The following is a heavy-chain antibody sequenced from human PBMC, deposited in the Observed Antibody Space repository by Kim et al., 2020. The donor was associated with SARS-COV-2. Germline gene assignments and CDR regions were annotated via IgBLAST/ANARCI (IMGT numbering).Heavy chain of an antibody. D-gene: IGHD3-10*01. CDR2: IKQDGRET. V-gene: IGHV3-7*01. CDR1: GFTFSSYW. CDR3: ARGVGAGSYFFDY. J-gene: IGHJ4*02. Sequence: GGSLRLSCAASGFTFSSYWMSWVRQAPEKGLEWVANIKQDGRETNYVDSVKGRFTISRDNAKNALYLQMNSLRAEDTAVYYCARGVGAGSYFFDYWGQGTLVTVSS.